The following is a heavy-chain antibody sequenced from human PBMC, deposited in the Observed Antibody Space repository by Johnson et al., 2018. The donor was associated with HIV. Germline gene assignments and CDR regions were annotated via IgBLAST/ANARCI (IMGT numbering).Heavy chain of an antibody. J-gene: IGHJ3*02. D-gene: IGHD1-26*01. CDR1: GFTFSDYY. V-gene: IGHV3-66*01. Sequence: VQLVESGGGLVKPGGSLRLSCAASGFTFSDYYMSWIRQAPGKGLEWVSLIYGGGTTYYADSVKGRFTVSRDNSKNTLYLQMNSLTAEDTAVYYCARDLSEGELGHAFDIWGQGTMVTVSS. CDR2: IYGGGTT. CDR3: ARDLSEGELGHAFDI.